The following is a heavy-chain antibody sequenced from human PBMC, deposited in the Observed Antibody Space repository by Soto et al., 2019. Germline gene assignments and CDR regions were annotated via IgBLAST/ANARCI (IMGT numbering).Heavy chain of an antibody. CDR2: ISAYNGNT. Sequence: ASVKVSCKASGYTFTSYGISWVRQAPGQGLEWMGWISAYNGNTNYAQKLQGRVTMTTDTSTSTAYMELSSLRSEDTAVYYCAGCTWYTAMWDDYYYYGMDVWGQGTTVTVSS. CDR1: GYTFTSYG. V-gene: IGHV1-18*01. J-gene: IGHJ6*02. CDR3: AGCTWYTAMWDDYYYYGMDV. D-gene: IGHD5-18*01.